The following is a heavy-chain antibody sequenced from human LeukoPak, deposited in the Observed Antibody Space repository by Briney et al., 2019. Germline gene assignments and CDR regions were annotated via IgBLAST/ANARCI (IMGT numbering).Heavy chain of an antibody. Sequence: GRSLRLSCAASGFTFSSYGMHWVRQAPGKGLEWVAVISYDGSNKYYADSVKGRFTISRDNSKNTLYLQMNSLRAEDTAVYYCAKAERVVPAAPTDYWGQGTLVTVSS. CDR1: GFTFSSYG. CDR2: ISYDGSNK. V-gene: IGHV3-30*18. J-gene: IGHJ4*02. CDR3: AKAERVVPAAPTDY. D-gene: IGHD2-2*01.